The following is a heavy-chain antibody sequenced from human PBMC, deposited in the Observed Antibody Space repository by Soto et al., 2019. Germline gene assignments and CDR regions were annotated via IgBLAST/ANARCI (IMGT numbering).Heavy chain of an antibody. CDR1: GFRLATSA. J-gene: IGHJ5*02. V-gene: IGHV3-23*01. Sequence: EVQLLESGGTSVQSGGSLTLSCAASGFRLATSAMSWVRQAPGKGLEWVSTISASGTTTLYADSVKGRFTVHRDDSRNTMSLEMTGLRVDDSALYFCAKTAAEVAVDDYPSWFDPWGHGTLVTVSS. CDR2: ISASGTTT. CDR3: AKTAAEVAVDDYPSWFDP. D-gene: IGHD2-15*01.